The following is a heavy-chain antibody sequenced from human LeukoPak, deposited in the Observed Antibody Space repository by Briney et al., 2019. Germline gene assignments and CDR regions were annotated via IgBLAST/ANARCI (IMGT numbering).Heavy chain of an antibody. CDR1: GGSISSYY. CDR3: ARQKYSGSYYFDY. CDR2: IYYSGST. D-gene: IGHD1-26*01. J-gene: IGHJ4*02. V-gene: IGHV4-59*08. Sequence: PSETLSLTCTVSGGSISSYYWTWIRQPPGKGLEWIGYIYYSGSTNYNPSLKSRVSILVDTSKNQFSLRLTSVTAADTAVYYCARQKYSGSYYFDYWGQGTLVTVSS.